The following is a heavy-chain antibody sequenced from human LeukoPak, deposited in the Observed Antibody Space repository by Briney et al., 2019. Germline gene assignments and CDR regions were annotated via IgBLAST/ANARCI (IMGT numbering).Heavy chain of an antibody. J-gene: IGHJ4*02. Sequence: ASVKVSCKASGYTFTGYYMHWVRQAPGQGLEWMGWINPNSGGTNYAQKFQGRVTMTRDTSISPAYMELSRLRSDDTAVYYCASCSGGSCYFDYWGQGTLVTVSS. CDR2: INPNSGGT. CDR3: ASCSGGSCYFDY. CDR1: GYTFTGYY. D-gene: IGHD2-15*01. V-gene: IGHV1-2*02.